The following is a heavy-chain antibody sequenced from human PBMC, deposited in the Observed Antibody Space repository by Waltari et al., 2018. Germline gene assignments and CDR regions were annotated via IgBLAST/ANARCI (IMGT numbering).Heavy chain of an antibody. CDR2: MNPNSGNT. J-gene: IGHJ6*03. CDR1: GYTFTSYD. V-gene: IGHV1-8*01. D-gene: IGHD3-10*01. Sequence: QVQLVQSGAEVKKPGASVKVSCKASGYTFTSYDINWVRQATGQGLEWMGWMNPNSGNTGYAQKFQGRVTMTRNTSISTAYMELSSLRSEDTAVYCCAIGRSARFGEIGYYYYMDVWGKGTTVTVSS. CDR3: AIGRSARFGEIGYYYYMDV.